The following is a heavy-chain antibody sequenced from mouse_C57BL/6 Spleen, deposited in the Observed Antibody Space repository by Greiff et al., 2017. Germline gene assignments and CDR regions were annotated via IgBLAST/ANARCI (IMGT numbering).Heavy chain of an antibody. CDR1: GFTFSSYG. CDR3: ARRGYGSSYWYFDV. Sequence: EVQLVESGGDLVKPGGSLKLSCAASGFTFSSYGMSWVRQTPDKRLEWVATISSGGSYTYYPDSVKGRFTISRDNAKNTLYLQMSSLKSEDTAMYYCARRGYGSSYWYFDVWGTGTTVTVSS. V-gene: IGHV5-6*01. CDR2: ISSGGSYT. J-gene: IGHJ1*03. D-gene: IGHD1-1*01.